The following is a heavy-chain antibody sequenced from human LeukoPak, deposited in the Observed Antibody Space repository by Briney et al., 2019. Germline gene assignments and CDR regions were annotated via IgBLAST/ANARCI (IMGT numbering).Heavy chain of an antibody. CDR3: ARVRYGNYFDY. D-gene: IGHD3-16*02. CDR1: GFIFSDYW. CDR2: IKQDGGEK. Sequence: PGGSLRLSCGVSGFIFSDYWMNWVRQAPGKGLEWVASIKQDGGEKSYVDSVKGRFTISRDNAKNSLYLQMNSLRAEDTAVYYCARVRYGNYFDYWGQGTLVTVSS. J-gene: IGHJ4*02. V-gene: IGHV3-7*04.